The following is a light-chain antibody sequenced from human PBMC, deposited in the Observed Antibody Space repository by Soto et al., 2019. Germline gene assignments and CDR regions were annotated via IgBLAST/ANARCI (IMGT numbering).Light chain of an antibody. CDR3: QQRSNWPPT. V-gene: IGKV3-15*01. J-gene: IGKJ5*01. CDR2: RAS. Sequence: EIVMTQSPATLTGSPGETVTLSCRASQSLSGNLAWYQQKPGQAPRLLIFRASTRATGVPARFSGRGSGTDFTLTISRLEPEDFAVYYCQQRSNWPPTFGQGTRLEI. CDR1: QSLSGN.